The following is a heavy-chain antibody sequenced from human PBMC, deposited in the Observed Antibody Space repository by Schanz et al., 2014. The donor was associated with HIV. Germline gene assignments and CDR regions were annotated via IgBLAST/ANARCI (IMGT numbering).Heavy chain of an antibody. D-gene: IGHD4-17*01. CDR3: AKGGFYGDYVSYYYGLDV. J-gene: IGHJ6*02. CDR2: ISGSGGST. CDR1: GFTFSSYA. Sequence: EEQLLESGGGLVQPGGSLRLSCAASGFTFSSYAMSWVRQAPGKGLEWVSAISGSGGSTYYADSVKGRFTISRDNSKNTLYLQMNSLRAEDTAVYYCAKGGFYGDYVSYYYGLDVRGQGTTVTVSS. V-gene: IGHV3-23*01.